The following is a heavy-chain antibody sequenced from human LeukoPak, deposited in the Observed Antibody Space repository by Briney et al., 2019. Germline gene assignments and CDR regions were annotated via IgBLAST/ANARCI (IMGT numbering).Heavy chain of an antibody. V-gene: IGHV3-23*01. J-gene: IGHJ4*02. Sequence: PGGSLRLSCAASGFTFSSNGMSWVRQAPGKGLEWVSAISASGTTRYYADSVKGRFTISRDNSKNTLYLQVSSLRAEDTAVYYCAKHLGYTSYCPDYWGQGTLVTVSS. CDR3: AKHLGYTSYCPDY. CDR2: ISASGTTR. CDR1: GFTFSSNG. D-gene: IGHD1-26*01.